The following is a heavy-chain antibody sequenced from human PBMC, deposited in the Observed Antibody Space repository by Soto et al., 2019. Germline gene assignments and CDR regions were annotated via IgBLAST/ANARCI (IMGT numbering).Heavy chain of an antibody. CDR3: ARDSYPNYPPNAFDI. V-gene: IGHV3-33*01. CDR1: GFTLSSNG. D-gene: IGHD4-4*01. Sequence: GGSLRLSCAASGFTLSSNGMHWVRQAPGKGLEWVAFIWYDGRDKYYADSVKGRFTISRDNSKNTLYLQMNSLRAEDTAVYYCARDSYPNYPPNAFDIWGQGTLVTVSS. CDR2: IWYDGRDK. J-gene: IGHJ3*02.